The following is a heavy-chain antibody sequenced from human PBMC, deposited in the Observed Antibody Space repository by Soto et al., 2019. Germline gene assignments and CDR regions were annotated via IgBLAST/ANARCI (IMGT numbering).Heavy chain of an antibody. CDR2: INHSGST. J-gene: IGHJ6*02. Sequence: SETLSLTCTVSGGSISSSSYYWSWIRQPPGKGLEWIGEINHSGSTNYNPSLKSRVTISVDTSKNQFSLKLSSVTAADTAVYYCARGSYYDSSGYYDTGWDYYYYGMDVWGQGTTVTVSS. CDR3: ARGSYYDSSGYYDTGWDYYYYGMDV. V-gene: IGHV4-39*07. CDR1: GGSISSSSYY. D-gene: IGHD3-22*01.